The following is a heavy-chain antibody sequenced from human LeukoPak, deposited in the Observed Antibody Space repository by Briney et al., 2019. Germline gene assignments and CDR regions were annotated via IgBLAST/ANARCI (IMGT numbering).Heavy chain of an antibody. CDR2: IYTSGST. V-gene: IGHV4-61*02. D-gene: IGHD3/OR15-3a*01. CDR3: AREAPLLDRNYYGMDV. Sequence: SQTLSLTCTVSGGSISSGSYYWSWIRQPAGKGLEWIGRIYTSGSTNYNPSLKSRVTISVDTSKNQFSLKLSSVTAADTAVYYCAREAPLLDRNYYGMDVWGQGTRSPSP. J-gene: IGHJ6*02. CDR1: GGSISSGSYY.